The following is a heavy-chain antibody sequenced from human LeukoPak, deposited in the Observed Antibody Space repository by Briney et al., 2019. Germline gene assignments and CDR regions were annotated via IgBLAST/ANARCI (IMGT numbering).Heavy chain of an antibody. J-gene: IGHJ4*02. CDR3: ARGYYFDRSGYFPPYYFDY. CDR2: IKQDGSDK. Sequence: GGSLRLSCAASGFTFSNYWMTWVRQAPGKGLEWVANIKQDGSDKYYVDSVKGRFTISRDNAKNSLYLQMNSPRAEDTAVYYCARGYYFDRSGYFPPYYFDYWAQGTLVTVSS. D-gene: IGHD3-22*01. V-gene: IGHV3-7*01. CDR1: GFTFSNYW.